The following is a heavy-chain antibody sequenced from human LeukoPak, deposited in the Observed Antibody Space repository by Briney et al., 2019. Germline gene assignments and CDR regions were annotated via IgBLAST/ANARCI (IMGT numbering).Heavy chain of an antibody. D-gene: IGHD5/OR15-5a*01. CDR3: ARDRGNSVWGCFDP. CDR1: GYSISSGYY. V-gene: IGHV4-38-2*02. Sequence: SETLSLTCTVSGYSISSGYYWGWIRQPPGKGLEWIGSIYHSGSTYYNPSLKSRVTISVHTSKNQFSLKLNSMTAADTAVYYCARDRGNSVWGCFDPWGQGTLVTVSS. CDR2: IYHSGST. J-gene: IGHJ5*02.